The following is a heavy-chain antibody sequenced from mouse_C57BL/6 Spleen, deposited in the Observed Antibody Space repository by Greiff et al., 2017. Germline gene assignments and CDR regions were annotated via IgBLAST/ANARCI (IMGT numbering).Heavy chain of an antibody. CDR1: GYAFSSSW. D-gene: IGHD1-1*01. Sequence: QVQLQQSGPELVKPGASVKISCKASGYAFSSSWMNWVKQRPGKGLEWIGRIYPGDGDTNYNGKFKGKATLTADKSSSTAYMQLSSLTSEDSAVYCCARDGVVVAPSFDYWGQGTTLTVSS. J-gene: IGHJ2*01. CDR2: IYPGDGDT. CDR3: ARDGVVVAPSFDY. V-gene: IGHV1-82*01.